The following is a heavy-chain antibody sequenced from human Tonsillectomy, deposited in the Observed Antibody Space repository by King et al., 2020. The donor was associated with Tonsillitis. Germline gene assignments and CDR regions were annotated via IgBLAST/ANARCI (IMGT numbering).Heavy chain of an antibody. Sequence: VQLVESGGGLVQPGGSLRLSCAASGFTFSSYWMSWVRQAPGKGPEWVANIKQHGSDDNYVDSVKGRFTISRDNAKNSLYLQMNSLGAEDTAVYYCARPLTVDYAFDIWGQGTTVTVSS. CDR1: GFTFSSYW. D-gene: IGHD3-9*01. V-gene: IGHV3-7*01. CDR2: IKQHGSDD. CDR3: ARPLTVDYAFDI. J-gene: IGHJ3*02.